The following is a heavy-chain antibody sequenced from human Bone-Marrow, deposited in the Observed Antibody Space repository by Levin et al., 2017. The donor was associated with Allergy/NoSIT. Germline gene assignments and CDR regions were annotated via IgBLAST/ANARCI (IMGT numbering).Heavy chain of an antibody. V-gene: IGHV4-34*01. CDR3: AGEPGYCSGGSCYGGWFDP. CDR1: GGSFSGYY. D-gene: IGHD2-15*01. J-gene: IGHJ5*02. Sequence: SETLSLTCAVYGGSFSGYYWSWIRQPPEKGLEWIGEINHSGSTNYNPSLKSRVTISVDTSKNQLSLKLSSVTAADTAVYDCAGEPGYCSGGSCYGGWFDPWGQGSLVTVSS. CDR2: INHSGST.